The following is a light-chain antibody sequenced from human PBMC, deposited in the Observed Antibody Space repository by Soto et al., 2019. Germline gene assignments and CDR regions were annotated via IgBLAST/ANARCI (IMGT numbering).Light chain of an antibody. CDR2: AAS. CDR1: QGIGTY. J-gene: IGKJ1*01. V-gene: IGKV1-8*01. Sequence: AIRMTQSPSSLSASIGDRVTITCRASQGIGTYLAWYQQKPGKAPNLLIYAASILESGVPSRFSGSGSGSDFTLTISNLQSEDFATYYCQQYYTYPRTFDQGTKVEIK. CDR3: QQYYTYPRT.